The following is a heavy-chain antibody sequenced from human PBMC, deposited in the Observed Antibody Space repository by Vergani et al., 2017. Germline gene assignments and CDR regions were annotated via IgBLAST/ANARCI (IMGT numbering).Heavy chain of an antibody. V-gene: IGHV3-7*01. CDR1: GFTFSTSW. D-gene: IGHD4-11*01. CDR3: ARDRAYNCFDY. J-gene: IGHJ4*02. Sequence: EVQLVESGGGLVQTGGSLRLSCAVSGFTFSTSWMTWVRQAPGKGLEWVANIKEDGTNKNYVDSVKGRFVISRDNAKNSLYLQMNSLRAEDTAVYYCARDRAYNCFDYWGQGTLVTVSS. CDR2: IKEDGTNK.